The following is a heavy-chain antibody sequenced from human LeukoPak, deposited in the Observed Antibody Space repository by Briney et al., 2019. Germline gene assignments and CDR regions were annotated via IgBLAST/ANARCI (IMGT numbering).Heavy chain of an antibody. CDR1: GGSISSYY. D-gene: IGHD6-13*01. CDR2: IYYSGST. CDR3: ASLYSSSWYLGD. V-gene: IGHV4-59*01. J-gene: IGHJ4*02. Sequence: PSETLSLTCTVSGGSISSYYWSWIRQPPGKGLEWIGYIYYSGSTNYNPTLKSRVTISVDTSKNQFSLKLSSVTAADTAVYYCASLYSSSWYLGDWGQGTLVTVSS.